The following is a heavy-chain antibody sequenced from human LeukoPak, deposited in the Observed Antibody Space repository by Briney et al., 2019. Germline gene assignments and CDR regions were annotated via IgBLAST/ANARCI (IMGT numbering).Heavy chain of an antibody. CDR1: GGSIGTYY. J-gene: IGHJ4*02. D-gene: IGHD6-19*01. V-gene: IGHV4-59*01. Sequence: SETLSLTCTVAGGSIGTYYWTWIRQPPGKGLEWIGYIHYSGSTNYNPSLNSRVTMSVVTSKNQFSLNLTSVTAADTAVYYCARQSSGFYDFWRQGTLVTVSS. CDR3: ARQSSGFYDF. CDR2: IHYSGST.